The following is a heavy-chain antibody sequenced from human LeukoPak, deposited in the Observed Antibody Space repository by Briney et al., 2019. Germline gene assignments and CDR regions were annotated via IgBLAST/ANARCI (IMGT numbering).Heavy chain of an antibody. V-gene: IGHV3-48*02. CDR3: ARNRASSGAGLFGY. D-gene: IGHD6-19*01. Sequence: GGSLRLSCAASGFTFSTYSMNWVRQAPGKGLEWISYIGSDSTIYNADSAKGRFTISRDNAKNSLYLQMKSLRDEDTAVYYCARNRASSGAGLFGYWGQGTLVTVSS. CDR2: IGSDSTI. CDR1: GFTFSTYS. J-gene: IGHJ4*02.